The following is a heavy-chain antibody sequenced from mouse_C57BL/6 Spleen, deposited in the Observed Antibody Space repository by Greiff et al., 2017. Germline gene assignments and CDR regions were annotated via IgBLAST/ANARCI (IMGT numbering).Heavy chain of an antibody. V-gene: IGHV1-15*01. CDR1: GYTFTDYE. D-gene: IGHD1-1*01. J-gene: IGHJ3*01. CDR2: IDPETGGT. CDR3: TRIGFYYYGSSSLAY. Sequence: QVQLQQSGAELVRPGASVTLSCKASGYTFTDYEMHWVKQTPVHGLEWIGAIDPETGGTAYNQKFKGKAILTADKSSSTAYMELRSLTSDDSAVYYCTRIGFYYYGSSSLAYWGQGTLVTVSA.